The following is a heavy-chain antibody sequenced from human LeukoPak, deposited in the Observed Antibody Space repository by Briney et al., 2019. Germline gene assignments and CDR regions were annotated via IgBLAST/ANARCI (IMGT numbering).Heavy chain of an antibody. D-gene: IGHD3-10*01. Sequence: PGGSLRLSCATSGFNFIKAWMSWVRQAPGKGPEWVGRMKSLGSGGTPDYAAPVKGRFTISRDDSKNTLYLQMNNLKTEDTAMFYCTTYPLVWVGEIYSYHDFWGPGTLVSVSS. CDR2: MKSLGSGGTP. V-gene: IGHV3-15*01. CDR1: GFNFIKAW. CDR3: TTYPLVWVGEIYSYHDF. J-gene: IGHJ4*02.